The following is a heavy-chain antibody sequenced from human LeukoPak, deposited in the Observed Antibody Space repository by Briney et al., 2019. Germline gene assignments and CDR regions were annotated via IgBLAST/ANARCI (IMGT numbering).Heavy chain of an antibody. CDR2: ISSNGGST. CDR1: GFTFSSYA. Sequence: GGSLRLSCAASGFTFSSYAMHWVRQAPGKGLEYVSAISSNGGSTYYANSVKGRFTISRDNSKNTLYLQMNSLRAEDTAVYYCARTSECSSTSCYMTYYYYYYGMDVWGQGTTVTVSS. D-gene: IGHD2-2*02. V-gene: IGHV3-64*01. J-gene: IGHJ6*02. CDR3: ARTSECSSTSCYMTYYYYYYGMDV.